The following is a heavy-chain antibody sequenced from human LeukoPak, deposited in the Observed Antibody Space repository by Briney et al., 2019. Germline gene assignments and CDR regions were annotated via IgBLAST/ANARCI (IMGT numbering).Heavy chain of an antibody. CDR1: GYTFTSYA. CDR3: AREPLRSAFPAYYMDV. V-gene: IGHV1-3*01. Sequence: ASVKVSCKASGYTFTSYAMHWVRQAPGQRLEWMGWINAGNGNTKYSQKFQGRVTITRDTSASTVYMELRSLRSDDTAVYYCAREPLRSAFPAYYMDVCGKGTTVTVSS. J-gene: IGHJ6*03. CDR2: INAGNGNT. D-gene: IGHD4-17*01.